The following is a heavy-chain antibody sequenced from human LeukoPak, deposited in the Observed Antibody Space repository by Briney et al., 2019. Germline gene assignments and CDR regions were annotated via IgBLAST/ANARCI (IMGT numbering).Heavy chain of an antibody. D-gene: IGHD1-26*01. CDR2: ISSSSSYI. CDR3: ARDPPYSGSYYWFDY. CDR1: GFTFGSYS. Sequence: GGSLRLSCAASGFTFGSYSMNWVRQAPGKGLEWVSSISSSSSYIYYADSVKGRFTISRDNAKNSLYPQMNSLRAEDTAVYYCARDPPYSGSYYWFDYWGQGTLVTVSS. V-gene: IGHV3-21*01. J-gene: IGHJ4*02.